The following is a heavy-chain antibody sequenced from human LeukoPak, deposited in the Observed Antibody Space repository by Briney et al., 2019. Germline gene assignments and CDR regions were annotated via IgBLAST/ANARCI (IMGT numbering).Heavy chain of an antibody. CDR3: ARHGPYYDILTGYGGMDV. J-gene: IGHJ6*02. CDR1: GGSITNTNYY. Sequence: SETLSLTCTVSGGSITNTNYYWAWIRQPPGEGLEWIGSVYHSGITYYTPSLKSRVSIAVDTSKNHFSLKVISVTAADTAVYYCARHGPYYDILTGYGGMDVWGQGTTVTVSS. V-gene: IGHV4-39*07. CDR2: VYHSGIT. D-gene: IGHD3-9*01.